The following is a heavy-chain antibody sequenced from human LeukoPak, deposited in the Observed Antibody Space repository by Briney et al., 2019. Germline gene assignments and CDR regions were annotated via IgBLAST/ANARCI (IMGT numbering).Heavy chain of an antibody. CDR3: ARDDNSGYYSGP. D-gene: IGHD3-22*01. CDR2: INPSSGGT. J-gene: IGHJ5*02. V-gene: IGHV1-2*06. CDR1: GYTFTDYY. Sequence: GASVKVSCKASGYTFTDYYMHWVRQAPGQGLEWMRRINPSSGGTNYAQKFQGRVTMTRDTSISTAYMELSRLRSDDTAVYYCARDDNSGYYSGPWGQGSLVTVSS.